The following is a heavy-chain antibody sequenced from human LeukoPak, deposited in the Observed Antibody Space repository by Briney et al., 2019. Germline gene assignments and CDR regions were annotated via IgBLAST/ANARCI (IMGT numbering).Heavy chain of an antibody. D-gene: IGHD1-1*01. J-gene: IGHJ4*02. CDR2: IYHSWGI. CDR1: GSSITSNYF. Sequence: SETLSLTCALSGSSITSNYFWAWFRPPPGKGLEWIATIYHSWGIYFNPSLKSRVSISLDASNNQFFLKLASVTAADTAIYYCARNVTAGFFDYRGQGILITVSS. CDR3: ARNVTAGFFDY. V-gene: IGHV4-38-2*01.